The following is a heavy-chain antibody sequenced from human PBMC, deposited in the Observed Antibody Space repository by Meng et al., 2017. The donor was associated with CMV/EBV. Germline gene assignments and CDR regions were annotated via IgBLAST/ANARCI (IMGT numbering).Heavy chain of an antibody. Sequence: ASVKVSCKASGYTFTGYYMHWVRQAPGQGLEWMGWINPNSGGTNYAQKFQGRVTMTRDTSISTAYMELSRLRSEDTAVYYCARAAIVVVPAAPETENWFDPWGQGTLVTVSS. J-gene: IGHJ5*02. CDR2: INPNSGGT. CDR3: ARAAIVVVPAAPETENWFDP. V-gene: IGHV1-2*02. D-gene: IGHD2-2*01. CDR1: GYTFTGYY.